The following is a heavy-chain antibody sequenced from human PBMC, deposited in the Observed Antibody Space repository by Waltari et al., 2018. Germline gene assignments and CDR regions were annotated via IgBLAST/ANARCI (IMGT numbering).Heavy chain of an antibody. CDR3: ARDPTTATSFLLHYFDY. V-gene: IGHV3-21*01. CDR1: GFTFSSYT. CDR2: SSGGSSYK. Sequence: EVQLVGSGGGLVKPGGSLRLSCAASGFTFSSYTMTWVRQAPGKGLDWVSSSSGGSSYKYYADSVKGRFTISRDNVKNSLYLEMNSLRAEDTAVYYCARDPTTATSFLLHYFDYWGQGNLVTVSS. J-gene: IGHJ4*02.